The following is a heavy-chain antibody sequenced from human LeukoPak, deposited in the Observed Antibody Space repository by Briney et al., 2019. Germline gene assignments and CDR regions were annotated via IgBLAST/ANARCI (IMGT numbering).Heavy chain of an antibody. CDR2: ISGSGGST. CDR1: GFTFSSYA. D-gene: IGHD2-2*01. CDR3: ASQAGYCSSTSCYAP. J-gene: IGHJ5*02. Sequence: GGPLRLSCAASGFTFSSYAMSWVRQAPGKGLEWVSAISGSGGSTYYADSVKGRFTISRDNSKNTLYLQMNSLRAEDTAVYYCASQAGYCSSTSCYAPWGQGTLVTVSS. V-gene: IGHV3-23*01.